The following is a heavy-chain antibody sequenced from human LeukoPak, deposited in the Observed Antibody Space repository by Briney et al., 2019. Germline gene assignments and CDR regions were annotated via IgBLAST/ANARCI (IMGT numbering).Heavy chain of an antibody. V-gene: IGHV1-8*01. D-gene: IGHD3-22*01. CDR1: GYTFTSYD. Sequence: ASVKVSCKASGYTFTSYDINWVRQATGQGLEWMGWMNPNSGNTGYAQKFQGRVTMTRNTSISTAYMELSSLRSEDTAAYYCWCGSYYYDSRSQDDAFDIWGQGTMVTVSS. CDR3: WCGSYYYDSRSQDDAFDI. CDR2: MNPNSGNT. J-gene: IGHJ3*02.